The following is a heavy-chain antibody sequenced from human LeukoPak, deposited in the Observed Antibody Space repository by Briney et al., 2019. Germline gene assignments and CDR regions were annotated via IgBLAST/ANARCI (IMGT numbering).Heavy chain of an antibody. Sequence: GGSLRLSCAASGFTFSSYGMHWVRQAPGKGLEWVANIKDDGAETYYVDSVKGRFTIFRDNAKNSLYLQMNSLRAEDTAVYYCGRDPYYDSLDYWGQGTLVTVSS. V-gene: IGHV3-7*01. D-gene: IGHD3-22*01. CDR2: IKDDGAET. CDR1: GFTFSSYG. J-gene: IGHJ4*02. CDR3: GRDPYYDSLDY.